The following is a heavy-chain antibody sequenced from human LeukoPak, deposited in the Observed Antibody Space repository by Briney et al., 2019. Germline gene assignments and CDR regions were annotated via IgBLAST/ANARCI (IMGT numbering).Heavy chain of an antibody. Sequence: GSLRLSCAASVFTFSTCNMNWVRQAPGKGLEWIGEFHHSGSTNYNPSLKSRVTISVDKSKNQFSLKLSSVTAADTAVYYCARVGLYSIDDWGQGTLVTVSS. V-gene: IGHV4-4*02. J-gene: IGHJ4*02. D-gene: IGHD2-8*01. CDR1: VFTFSTCNM. CDR3: ARVGLYSIDD. CDR2: FHHSGST.